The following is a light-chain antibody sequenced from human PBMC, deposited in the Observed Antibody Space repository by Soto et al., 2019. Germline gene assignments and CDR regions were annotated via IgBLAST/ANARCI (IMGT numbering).Light chain of an antibody. Sequence: QSVLTQPPSASGSLGQSVTISCTGTSSDAGAYNYVSWYQQHPGKAPKLMIYEVSKRPSGVPDRFSGSKSGNTASLTVSGLQAEDEADYYCSSYAGSNKSVFGTGTKVTVL. V-gene: IGLV2-8*01. CDR3: SSYAGSNKSV. CDR1: SSDAGAYNY. J-gene: IGLJ1*01. CDR2: EVS.